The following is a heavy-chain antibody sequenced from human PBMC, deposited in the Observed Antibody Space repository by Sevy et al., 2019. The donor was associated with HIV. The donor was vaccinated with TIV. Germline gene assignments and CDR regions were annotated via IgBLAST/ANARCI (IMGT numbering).Heavy chain of an antibody. CDR1: GFTFSSYG. CDR2: IRYDGTKK. Sequence: GGSLRLSCGASGFTFSSYGMYWVRQVPGKGLEWVALIRYDGTKKDYTDSVKGRFTISRDNSKNTLILQMDSLRVEDSAVYYSARAIGSSGSTYYYYYGMNVWGQGTTVTVSS. CDR3: ARAIGSSGSTYYYYYGMNV. V-gene: IGHV3-33*07. D-gene: IGHD6-19*01. J-gene: IGHJ6*01.